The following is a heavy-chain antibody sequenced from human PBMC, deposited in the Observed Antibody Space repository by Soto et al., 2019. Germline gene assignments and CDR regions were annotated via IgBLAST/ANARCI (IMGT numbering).Heavy chain of an antibody. CDR1: GGSISSYY. CDR3: AREYYYDSSGYYPPCFDS. V-gene: IGHV4-59*01. D-gene: IGHD3-22*01. CDR2: IYYSGST. J-gene: IGHJ5*01. Sequence: SETLSLTCTVSGGSISSYYWSWIRQPPGKGLEWIGYIYYSGSTNYNPSLKSRVTISVDTSKNQFSLKLSSVTAADTAVYYCAREYYYDSSGYYPPCFDSWGHGTLVPLSS.